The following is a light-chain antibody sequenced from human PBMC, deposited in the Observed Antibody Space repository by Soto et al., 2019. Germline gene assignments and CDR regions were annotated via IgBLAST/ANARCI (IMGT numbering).Light chain of an antibody. CDR2: GAS. J-gene: IGKJ1*01. CDR1: QIVSSN. CDR3: QQYNNWPRT. Sequence: EIVLTQSPVTLSLSPGEIATLSCSASQIVSSNLAWYQQKPGQAPRLLIYGASTRATGIPARFSGSGSGTEFTLTINSVQSEDFAVYYCQQYNNWPRTFGQGTKV. V-gene: IGKV3-15*01.